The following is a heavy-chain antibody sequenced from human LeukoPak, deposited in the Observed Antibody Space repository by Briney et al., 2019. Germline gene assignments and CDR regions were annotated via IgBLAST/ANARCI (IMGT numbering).Heavy chain of an antibody. V-gene: IGHV3-48*02. CDR2: ISSDRTTI. Sequence: GGSLRLSCAASGFTFSSYSMSWVRQAPGKGLEWVSSISSDRTTIFYADSVKGRFTISRDNAQNALYLQMNSLRDEDTAVYYCAGQKGMDYWGQGTLVIVSS. CDR1: GFTFSSYS. J-gene: IGHJ4*02. CDR3: AGQKGMDY.